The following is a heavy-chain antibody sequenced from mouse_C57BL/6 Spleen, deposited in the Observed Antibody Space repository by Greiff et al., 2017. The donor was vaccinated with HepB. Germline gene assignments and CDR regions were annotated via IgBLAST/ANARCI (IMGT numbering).Heavy chain of an antibody. CDR1: GYTFTSYW. D-gene: IGHD4-1*01. V-gene: IGHV1-64*01. J-gene: IGHJ2*01. Sequence: QVQLQQPGAELVKPGASVKLSCKASGYTFTSYWMHWVKQRPGQGLEWIGMIHPNSGSTNYNEKFKSKATLTVDKSSSTAYMQLSSLTSEDSAVYYCARRGDTPYNWVYYCDYWGQGTTLTVSS. CDR3: ARRGDTPYNWVYYCDY. CDR2: IHPNSGST.